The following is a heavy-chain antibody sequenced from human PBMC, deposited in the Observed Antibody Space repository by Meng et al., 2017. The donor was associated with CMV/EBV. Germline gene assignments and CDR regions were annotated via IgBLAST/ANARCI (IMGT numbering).Heavy chain of an antibody. CDR2: ISYDGSNK. Sequence: GESLKISCAASGFTLSSYAMHWVRQAPGKGLEWVAVISYDGSNKYYADSVKGRFTISRDNSKNTLYLQMNSLRAEDTAVYYCATSITMVRGVNYYYYGMDVWGQGTTVTVSS. D-gene: IGHD3-10*01. J-gene: IGHJ6*02. V-gene: IGHV3-30-3*01. CDR1: GFTLSSYA. CDR3: ATSITMVRGVNYYYYGMDV.